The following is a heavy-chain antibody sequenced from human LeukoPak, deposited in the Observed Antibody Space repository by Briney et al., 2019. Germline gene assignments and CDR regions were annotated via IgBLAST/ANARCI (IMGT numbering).Heavy chain of an antibody. V-gene: IGHV3-23*01. CDR3: AKDLRLRYFTY. D-gene: IGHD3-9*01. J-gene: IGHJ4*02. CDR1: GFTFSSYD. Sequence: GGSLRLSCAASGFTFSSYDMSWVRQAPGKGPEWVSTISGSGGSTYYADSVKGRFTISRDNSKNTLYLQMNSLRAEDTAVCHCAKDLRLRYFTYWGQGTLVTVSS. CDR2: ISGSGGST.